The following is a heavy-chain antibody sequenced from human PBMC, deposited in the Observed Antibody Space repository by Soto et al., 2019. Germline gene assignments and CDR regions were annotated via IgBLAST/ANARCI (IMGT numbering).Heavy chain of an antibody. CDR3: ATRQAPSRETYSNYVDDPVRNWFDP. Sequence: SETLSLTCTVSGGSISSSSYYWGWIRQPPGKGLEWIGSIYYSGSTYYNPSLKSRVTISVDTSKNQFSLKLSSVTAADTAVYYCATRQAPSRETYSNYVDDPVRNWFDPWGQGTLVTVSS. CDR2: IYYSGST. CDR1: GGSISSSSYY. V-gene: IGHV4-39*01. J-gene: IGHJ5*02. D-gene: IGHD4-4*01.